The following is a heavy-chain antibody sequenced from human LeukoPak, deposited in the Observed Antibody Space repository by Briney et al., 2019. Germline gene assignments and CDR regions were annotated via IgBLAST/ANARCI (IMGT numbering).Heavy chain of an antibody. CDR3: LNRREFQY. Sequence: GGSLRLSCAASGFTFSSYGMHWVRQAPGKGLQWVANIKTDGSEKYYVDSVKGRFTISRDNAKNSLYLQMNSLRAEDTAVYSSLNRREFQYWGQGTLLTVSS. CDR1: GFTFSSYG. J-gene: IGHJ1*01. CDR2: IKTDGSEK. D-gene: IGHD2-2*01. V-gene: IGHV3-7*01.